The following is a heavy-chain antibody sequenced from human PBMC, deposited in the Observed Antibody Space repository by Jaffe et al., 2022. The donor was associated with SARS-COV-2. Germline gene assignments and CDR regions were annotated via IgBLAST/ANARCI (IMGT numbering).Heavy chain of an antibody. CDR3: ARHSRRAAVEFDY. CDR1: GDSISSSTYY. D-gene: IGHD6-13*01. V-gene: IGHV4-39*01. J-gene: IGHJ4*02. Sequence: QLQLQESGPGLVKPSETLSLICTVSGDSISSSTYYWGWIRQPPGKGLEWIGTISYSGSTYYNPSLKSRVTISADTSKNQFSLKVTSVTAADTAVYYCARHSRRAAVEFDYWGQGTLATVSS. CDR2: ISYSGST.